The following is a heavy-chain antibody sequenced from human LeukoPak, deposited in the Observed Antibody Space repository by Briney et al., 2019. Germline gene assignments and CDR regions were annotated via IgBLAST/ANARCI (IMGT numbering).Heavy chain of an antibody. J-gene: IGHJ4*02. CDR2: ISWNSGSI. V-gene: IGHV3-9*01. CDR3: AKDRSTGWYYFDY. Sequence: PGGSLRLSCAAPGFTFDDYAMHWVRQLPGKGLEWVSGISWNSGSIGYADSVKGRFTISRDNAKNSLYLQMNSLRAEDTALYYCAKDRSTGWYYFDYWGQGTLVTVSS. D-gene: IGHD6-19*01. CDR1: GFTFDDYA.